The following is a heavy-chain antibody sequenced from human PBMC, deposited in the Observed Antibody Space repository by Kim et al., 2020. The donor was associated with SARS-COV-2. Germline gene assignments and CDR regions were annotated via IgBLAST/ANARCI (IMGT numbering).Heavy chain of an antibody. V-gene: IGHV3-43*01. CDR2: ISWDGGST. J-gene: IGHJ4*02. D-gene: IGHD3-16*01. Sequence: GGSLRLSCAASGFTFDDYTMHWVRQAPGKGLEWVSLISWDGGSTYYADSVKGRFTISRDNSKNSLYLQMNSLRTEDTALYYCAKDRKGYGYNNWGYYFDYWSQGTLVTVSS. CDR1: GFTFDDYT. CDR3: AKDRKGYGYNNWGYYFDY.